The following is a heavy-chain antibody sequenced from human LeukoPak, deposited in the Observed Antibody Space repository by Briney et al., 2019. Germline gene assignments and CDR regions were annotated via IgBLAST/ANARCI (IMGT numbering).Heavy chain of an antibody. CDR1: GGSISGYY. V-gene: IGHV4-59*01. Sequence: SETLSLTCTVSGGSISGYYWTWIRQPPGKGLEWIGYIYYSGNTHYNPSLKSRVTILVDTSKNQFSLKLSSVTAADTAVYYCARDFYDGKDHWGQGTLVTVSS. J-gene: IGHJ4*02. CDR3: ARDFYDGKDH. D-gene: IGHD4-23*01. CDR2: IYYSGNT.